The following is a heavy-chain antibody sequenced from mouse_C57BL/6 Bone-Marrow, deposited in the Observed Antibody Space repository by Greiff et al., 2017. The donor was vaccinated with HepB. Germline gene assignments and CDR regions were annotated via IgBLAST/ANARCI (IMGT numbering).Heavy chain of an antibody. J-gene: IGHJ3*01. CDR2: ISSGSSTI. Sequence: VQLKESGGGLVKPGGSLKLSCAASGFTFSDYGMHWVRQAPEKGLEWVAYISSGSSTIYYADTVKGRFTISRDNAKNTLFLQMTSLRSEDTAMYYCARPIYYDYDEFAYWGQGTLVTVSA. D-gene: IGHD2-4*01. V-gene: IGHV5-17*01. CDR1: GFTFSDYG. CDR3: ARPIYYDYDEFAY.